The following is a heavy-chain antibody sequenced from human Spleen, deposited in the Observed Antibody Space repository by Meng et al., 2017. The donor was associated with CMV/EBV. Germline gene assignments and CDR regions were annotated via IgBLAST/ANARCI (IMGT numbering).Heavy chain of an antibody. V-gene: IGHV1-2*02. J-gene: IGHJ5*02. CDR1: GYTFTGYY. CDR3: ARGGVIPHTPDWFDP. CDR2: INPNSGST. D-gene: IGHD2-15*01. Sequence: SGYTFTGYYIQWVRPAPGQGLEWMGWINPNSGSTNYAQKFQGRVTMTRDTSITTGYIELRRLKADDTAVYYCARGGVIPHTPDWFDPWGQGTLVTVSS.